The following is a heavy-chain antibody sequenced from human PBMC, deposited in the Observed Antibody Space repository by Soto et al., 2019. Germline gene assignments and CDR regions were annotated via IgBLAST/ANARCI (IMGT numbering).Heavy chain of an antibody. CDR1: GGTFRSSA. Sequence: QVQLVQSGAEVKKPGSSVKLSCKASGGTFRSSAISWVRQAPGQGLEWMGGIIPIFTTPDSAQKFQERVTTTADHSASTADMELSSLTSEHTSVYYGARERDRLQLGGNYYYIMDVWCQGTRVTVSS. J-gene: IGHJ6*02. V-gene: IGHV1-69*12. CDR3: ARERDRLQLGGNYYYIMDV. CDR2: IIPIFTTP. D-gene: IGHD4-4*01.